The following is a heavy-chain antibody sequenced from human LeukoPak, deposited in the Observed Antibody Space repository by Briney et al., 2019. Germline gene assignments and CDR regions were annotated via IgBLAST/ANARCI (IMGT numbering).Heavy chain of an antibody. CDR2: IYYSGRT. CDR1: GDSVSRSESY. CDR3: ARRRYYDGSGYLE. V-gene: IGHV4-39*01. Sequence: SETLSLTCSVSGDSVSRSESYWDWIRQPPGKGLEWIGTIYYSGRTYYSPSLKGRVTMSVDPSNNQFSLNLRSVTAADTALYYCARRRYYDGSGYLEWGQGTLLSVSS. J-gene: IGHJ1*01. D-gene: IGHD3-22*01.